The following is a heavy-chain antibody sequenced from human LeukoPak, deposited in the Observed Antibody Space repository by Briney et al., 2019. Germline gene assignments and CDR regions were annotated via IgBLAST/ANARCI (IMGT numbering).Heavy chain of an antibody. V-gene: IGHV3-23*01. CDR3: AKGSYYDTSGYYREYYFDY. CDR1: GFTFSSYA. Sequence: GGSLRLSCAASGFTFSSYAMSWVRQAPGKGLEWVSGISGSGGSTYYADSVKGRFTISRDNTKNTLYLQMNSLRAEDTAVYYCAKGSYYDTSGYYREYYFDYWGQGTLVTVSS. D-gene: IGHD3-22*01. CDR2: ISGSGGST. J-gene: IGHJ4*02.